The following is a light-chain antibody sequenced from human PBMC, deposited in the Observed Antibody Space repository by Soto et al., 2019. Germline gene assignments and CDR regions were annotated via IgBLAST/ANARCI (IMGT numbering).Light chain of an antibody. J-gene: IGKJ2*01. V-gene: IGKV1-39*01. CDR1: QSINSY. CDR2: AAS. Sequence: DIQMTQSPSSLSASVGDRVTITCRASQSINSYLNWYQQKPGKAPKLLIYAASSLQSGVPSRFSGSGSGTDFTLTISSLQPEDFVTYYCQQSYSTPYTFGQGTKVDIK. CDR3: QQSYSTPYT.